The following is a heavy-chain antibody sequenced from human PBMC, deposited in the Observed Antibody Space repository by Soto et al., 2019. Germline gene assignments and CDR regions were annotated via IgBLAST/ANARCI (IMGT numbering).Heavy chain of an antibody. CDR1: GDTFITYA. CDR3: AREGYGSGSHDY. J-gene: IGHJ4*02. V-gene: IGHV1-3*04. Sequence: QVQLVQSGAEVKTPGASVKVSCKVSGDTFITYAIHWVRQAPGQRLEWMGWINTGNGNTKYSQEFQGRVTITRDTSEITAYMELSSLRSEDTAVYYCAREGYGSGSHDYWGQGTLVTVSS. CDR2: INTGNGNT. D-gene: IGHD3-10*01.